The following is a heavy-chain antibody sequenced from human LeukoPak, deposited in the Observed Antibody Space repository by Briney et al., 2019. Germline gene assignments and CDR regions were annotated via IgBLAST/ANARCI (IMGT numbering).Heavy chain of an antibody. V-gene: IGHV3-9*03. CDR1: GFTFDDYA. D-gene: IGHD5-18*01. J-gene: IGHJ6*03. CDR3: AKANTAMVNDYYYYMDV. CDR2: ISWNSGSI. Sequence: PGGSLRLSCAASGFTFDDYAMHWVRQAPGKGLEWVSGISWNSGSIGYADSVKGRFTISRDNAKNSLYLQMNSLRAEDMALYYCAKANTAMVNDYYYYMDVWGKGTTVTVSS.